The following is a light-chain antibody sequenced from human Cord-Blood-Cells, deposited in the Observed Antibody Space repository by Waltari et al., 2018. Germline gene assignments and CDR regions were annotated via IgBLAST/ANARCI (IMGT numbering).Light chain of an antibody. J-gene: IGKJ2*01. V-gene: IGKV1-5*03. Sequence: DTQMTQSPSTLSASVGDRVSITCRARQSISSWLAWYQQKPGKAPKLLIYKASSLESGVPSRFSGSGSGTEFTLTISRLQPDDFATYYCQQYNSYSVYTFGQGTKLEIK. CDR2: KAS. CDR1: QSISSW. CDR3: QQYNSYSVYT.